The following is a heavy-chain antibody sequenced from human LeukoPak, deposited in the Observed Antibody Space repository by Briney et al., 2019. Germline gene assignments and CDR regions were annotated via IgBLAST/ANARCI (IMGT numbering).Heavy chain of an antibody. V-gene: IGHV3-13*04. J-gene: IGHJ4*02. Sequence: GGSLRLSCAASVFTLTTYDMHWVRQSTGKGVEWVSAISIAGDTFYAGSVKGRFTISRDSAKNSLYLQMNSLRVGDTAVYYCARGGYGSTWYVFDSWGQGTLVTVSS. CDR1: VFTLTTYD. CDR2: ISIAGDT. CDR3: ARGGYGSTWYVFDS. D-gene: IGHD6-13*01.